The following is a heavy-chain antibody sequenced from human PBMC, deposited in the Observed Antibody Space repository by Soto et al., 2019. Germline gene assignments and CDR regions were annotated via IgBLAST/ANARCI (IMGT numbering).Heavy chain of an antibody. CDR2: IYPGDSDT. V-gene: IGHV5-51*01. D-gene: IGHD3-3*01. J-gene: IGHJ4*03. CDR3: ARRDFWSGYPPPFDY. Sequence: GESLKISCKGSGYSFTSYWIGWVRQMPGKGLEWMGIIYPGDSDTRYSPSFQGQVTISADKSISTAYLQWSSLKASDTAMYYCARRDFWSGYPPPFDYWGQGTTVTVSS. CDR1: GYSFTSYW.